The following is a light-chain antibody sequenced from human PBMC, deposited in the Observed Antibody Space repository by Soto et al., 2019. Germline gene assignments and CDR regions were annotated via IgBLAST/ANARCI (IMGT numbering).Light chain of an antibody. Sequence: QSVLTQPASVSGSPGQSITISCTGTSSDVGGYNYVSWYQQHPGKAPKLMIYEVSNRPSGVSNRFSGSKSGNTASLTISGLQAEDEADYYCSSYVGNNNFVVFGGGTKLTVL. V-gene: IGLV2-14*01. CDR1: SSDVGGYNY. J-gene: IGLJ2*01. CDR3: SSYVGNNNFVV. CDR2: EVS.